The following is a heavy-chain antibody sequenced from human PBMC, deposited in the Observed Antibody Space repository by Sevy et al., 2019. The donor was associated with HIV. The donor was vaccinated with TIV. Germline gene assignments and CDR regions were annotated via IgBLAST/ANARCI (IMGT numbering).Heavy chain of an antibody. CDR1: GGTFSSYA. D-gene: IGHD3-10*01. Sequence: ASVKVSCKASGGTFSSYAISWVRQAPGQGLEWMGGIIPIFGTANYAQKFQGRVTITADESTSTAYMELSSLRSEDTAVYYCARDPPRGSGSPRTGMDVWGQRTTVTVSS. CDR2: IIPIFGTA. V-gene: IGHV1-69*13. CDR3: ARDPPRGSGSPRTGMDV. J-gene: IGHJ6*02.